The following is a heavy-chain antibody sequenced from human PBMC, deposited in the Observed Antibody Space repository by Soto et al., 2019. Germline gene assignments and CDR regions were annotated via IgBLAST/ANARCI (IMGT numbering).Heavy chain of an antibody. CDR3: ARVDSTTVTTNWFDP. V-gene: IGHV4-34*01. J-gene: IGHJ5*02. CDR1: GGSFSGYY. Sequence: PSETLSLTCAVYGGSFSGYYWSWIRQPPGKGLEWIGEINHSGSTNYNPSLKSRVTISVDTSKNQFSLKLSSVTAADTAVYYCARVDSTTVTTNWFDPWGQGTLVTVSS. CDR2: INHSGST. D-gene: IGHD4-17*01.